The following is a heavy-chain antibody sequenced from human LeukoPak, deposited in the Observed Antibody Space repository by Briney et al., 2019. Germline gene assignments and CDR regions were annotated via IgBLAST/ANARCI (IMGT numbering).Heavy chain of an antibody. J-gene: IGHJ4*02. CDR2: INPSGGST. D-gene: IGHD3-10*01. CDR3: ARVLSRFGEV. CDR1: GYTFTSYY. V-gene: IGHV1-46*01. Sequence: GASVKVSCKASGYTFTSYYMHWVRQAPGQGLEWMGIINPSGGSTSYAQKFQGRVTMTRDTSISTAYMELSRLRSDDTAVYYCARVLSRFGEVWGQGTLVTVSS.